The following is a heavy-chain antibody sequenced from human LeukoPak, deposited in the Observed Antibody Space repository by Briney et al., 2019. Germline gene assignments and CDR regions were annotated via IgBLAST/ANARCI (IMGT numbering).Heavy chain of an antibody. CDR3: ARVPAAIRNWFDP. CDR2: IYHSGST. CDR1: GYSISSGYY. D-gene: IGHD2-2*01. Sequence: PSETLSLTCTVSGYSISSGYYWGWIRQPPGKEREWIGSIYHSGSTYYNPSLKSRVTISVDTSKNQFSLKLSSVTAADTAVYYCARVPAAIRNWFDPWGQGTLVTVSS. V-gene: IGHV4-38-2*02. J-gene: IGHJ5*02.